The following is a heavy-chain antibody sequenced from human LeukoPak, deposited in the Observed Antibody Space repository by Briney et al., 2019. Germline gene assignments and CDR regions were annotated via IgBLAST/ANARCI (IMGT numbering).Heavy chain of an antibody. CDR3: ASLTTVTQGYFDS. CDR1: GGSIISYY. V-gene: IGHV4-59*08. CDR2: IYYSGST. Sequence: ASETLSLTCTVSGGSIISYYWSWIRQPPGKGLEWIGYIYYSGSTTYNPSLKSRVTISVDTSKTQFSLKLSSVTATDTAVYYCASLTTVTQGYFDSWGQGTLVTVSS. J-gene: IGHJ4*02. D-gene: IGHD4-17*01.